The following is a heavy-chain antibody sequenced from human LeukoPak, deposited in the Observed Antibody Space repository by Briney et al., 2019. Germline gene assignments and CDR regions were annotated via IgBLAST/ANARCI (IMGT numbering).Heavy chain of an antibody. CDR3: ARDPGAYYDILTGYYISQYYFDY. J-gene: IGHJ4*02. CDR1: GGSISSSSYY. Sequence: SETLSLTCTVSGGSISSSSYYWGWIRQPPGKGLEWIGSIYYSGSTYYNPSLKSRVTISVDTSKNQFSLKLSSVTAADTAVYYCARDPGAYYDILTGYYISQYYFDYWGQGTLVTVSS. D-gene: IGHD3-9*01. V-gene: IGHV4-39*07. CDR2: IYYSGST.